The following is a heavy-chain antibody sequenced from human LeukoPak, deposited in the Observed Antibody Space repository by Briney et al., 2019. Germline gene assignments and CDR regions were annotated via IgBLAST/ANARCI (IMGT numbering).Heavy chain of an antibody. CDR3: ASPWGSSGYINAFDI. V-gene: IGHV3-7*01. CDR1: GFTFSSYW. Sequence: GGSLRLSCAASGFTFSSYWMSWVRQAPGKGLEWVANIKQDGSEKYCVDSVKGRFTISRDNAKNSLYLQMDSLRAEDTAVYYCASPWGSSGYINAFDIWGQGTMVTVSS. D-gene: IGHD6-19*01. J-gene: IGHJ3*02. CDR2: IKQDGSEK.